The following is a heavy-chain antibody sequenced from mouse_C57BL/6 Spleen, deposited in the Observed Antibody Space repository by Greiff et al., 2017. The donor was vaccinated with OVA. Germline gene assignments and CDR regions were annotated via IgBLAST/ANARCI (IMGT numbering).Heavy chain of an antibody. D-gene: IGHD4-1*01. CDR3: ARSWDEAMDY. V-gene: IGHV1-54*01. J-gene: IGHJ4*01. CDR2: INPGSGGT. CDR1: GYAFTNYL. Sequence: VQLQESGAELVRPGTSVKVSCKASGYAFTNYLIEWVKQRPGQGLEWIGVINPGSGGTNYNEKFKGKATLTADKSSSTAYMQLSSLTSEDSAVYFCARSWDEAMDYWGQGTSVTVSS.